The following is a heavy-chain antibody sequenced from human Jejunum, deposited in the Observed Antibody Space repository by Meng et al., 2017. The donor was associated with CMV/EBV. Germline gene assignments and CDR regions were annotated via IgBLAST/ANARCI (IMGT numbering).Heavy chain of an antibody. CDR2: IGPSGDT. CDR3: ARGQKGIVGANWFDP. Sequence: SGFTFSRYDMHWVRQATGKGLEWVSGIGPSGDTYYRGSVRGRFTISREDDKSSFYLQMNSLRVEDTAVYYCARGQKGIVGANWFDPWGHGTLVTVSS. CDR1: GFTFSRYD. D-gene: IGHD1-26*01. V-gene: IGHV3-13*01. J-gene: IGHJ5*02.